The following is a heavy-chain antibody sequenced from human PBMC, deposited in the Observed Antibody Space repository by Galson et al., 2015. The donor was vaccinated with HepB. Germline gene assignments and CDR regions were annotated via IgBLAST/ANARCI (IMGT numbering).Heavy chain of an antibody. CDR2: IYPGDSDT. CDR1: GYSFTSYW. V-gene: IGHV5-51*01. D-gene: IGHD3-10*01. J-gene: IGHJ5*02. Sequence: QSGAEVKKPGESLRISCKGSGYSFTSYWISWVRQMPGKGLEWMGIIYPGDSDTRYSPSFQGQVTISADKSISTAYLQWSSLKASDTAMYHCARLPGMVRGKGNWFDPWGQGTLVTVSS. CDR3: ARLPGMVRGKGNWFDP.